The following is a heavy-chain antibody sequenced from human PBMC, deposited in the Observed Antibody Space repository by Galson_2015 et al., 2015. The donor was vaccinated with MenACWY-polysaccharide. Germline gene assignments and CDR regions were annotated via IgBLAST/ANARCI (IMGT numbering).Heavy chain of an antibody. V-gene: IGHV3-23*01. J-gene: IGHJ1*01. Sequence: SLRLSCAVSNVTLRSYAMSWVRQPPGKGLEWVSSVGGSGDGRYYADSVKGRFTISRDNSKSTLFLEMNSLRVEDTAIYYCAKDAIAGIVLTPLRIPLQRWGQGTLVAVSS. CDR1: NVTLRSYA. D-gene: IGHD6-13*01. CDR2: VGGSGDGR. CDR3: AKDAIAGIVLTPLRIPLQR.